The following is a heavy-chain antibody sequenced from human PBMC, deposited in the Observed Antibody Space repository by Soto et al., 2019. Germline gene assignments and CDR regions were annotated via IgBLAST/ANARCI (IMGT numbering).Heavy chain of an antibody. CDR1: GFTFSSYA. Sequence: EVQLLESGGGLVQPGGSLRLSCAASGFTFSSYAMSWVRQAPGKGLEWVSAISGSGGSTYYADSVKGRFTISRDNSKNTLYLQMNSLRAEDTAVYYCAKGSGPGGWVPAAYYYYGMDVWGQGNTVTVSS. CDR2: ISGSGGST. J-gene: IGHJ6*02. D-gene: IGHD2-2*01. CDR3: AKGSGPGGWVPAAYYYYGMDV. V-gene: IGHV3-23*01.